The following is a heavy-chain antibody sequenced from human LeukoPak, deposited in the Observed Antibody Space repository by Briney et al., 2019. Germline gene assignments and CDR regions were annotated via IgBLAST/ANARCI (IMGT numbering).Heavy chain of an antibody. CDR3: ARNYWNDPYNWFDP. CDR1: GGSISSGGDS. V-gene: IGHV4-30-2*01. Sequence: QTLSLTCAVSGGSISSGGDSWGWIRQPPGRGLEWIVYIYHSGTTYDNPSVKSRITITINRSKNQFSLKLSSLTAADTAVYYCARNYWNDPYNWFDPWGQGTLVTVSS. CDR2: IYHSGTT. D-gene: IGHD1-1*01. J-gene: IGHJ5*02.